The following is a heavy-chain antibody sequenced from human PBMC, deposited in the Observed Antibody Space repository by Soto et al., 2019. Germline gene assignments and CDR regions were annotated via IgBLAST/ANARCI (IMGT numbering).Heavy chain of an antibody. V-gene: IGHV4-31*03. D-gene: IGHD3-10*01. CDR3: AHSLRSFYYFGLDV. J-gene: IGHJ6*02. CDR2: IYYSGRI. Sequence: SETLSLTCSVSWASINRGDTDYWNWIRQHPVKGLELIGYIYYSGRIYYNPSLESRVTISVDTSKNQFSLKLTSVTAADTAVYYCAHSLRSFYYFGLDVWGQGTTVTVSS. CDR1: WASINRGDTDY.